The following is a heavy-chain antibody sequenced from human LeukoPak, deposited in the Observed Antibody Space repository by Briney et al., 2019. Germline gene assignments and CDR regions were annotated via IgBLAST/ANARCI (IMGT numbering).Heavy chain of an antibody. Sequence: GGSLRLSCAASGFTFSSYAMSWVRQAPGKGLEWVSAISGSVGSTYYADSVKGRLTISRDNSKNTLYLQMNSLRAEDTAVYYCAKGFRSGWYLDYFDYWGQGTLVTVSS. CDR1: GFTFSSYA. D-gene: IGHD6-19*01. CDR3: AKGFRSGWYLDYFDY. CDR2: ISGSVGST. J-gene: IGHJ4*02. V-gene: IGHV3-23*01.